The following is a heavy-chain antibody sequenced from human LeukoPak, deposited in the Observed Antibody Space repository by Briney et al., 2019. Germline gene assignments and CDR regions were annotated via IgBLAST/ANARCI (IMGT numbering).Heavy chain of an antibody. V-gene: IGHV4-39*01. CDR3: AGPYGTTWG. D-gene: IGHD2/OR15-2a*01. CDR2: IYYGGTT. J-gene: IGHJ4*02. CDR1: GGSISGSSFY. Sequence: KTSETLSLTCSVSGGSISGSSFYWGWIHQPPGKGLEWIASIYYGGTTHYNPSLKSRVTISVDTSKNHFSMRLSSVTAADTAVYYCAGPYGTTWGWGQGTLVTVSS.